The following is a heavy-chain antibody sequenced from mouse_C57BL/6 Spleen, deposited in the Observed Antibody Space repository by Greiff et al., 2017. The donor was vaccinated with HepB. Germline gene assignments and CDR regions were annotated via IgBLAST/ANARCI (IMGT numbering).Heavy chain of an antibody. D-gene: IGHD1-1*01. CDR1: GFTFSSYA. J-gene: IGHJ3*01. CDR2: ISDGGSYT. Sequence: EVKLMDSGGGLVKPGGSLKLSCAASGFTFSSYAMSWVRQTPEKRLEWVATISDGGSYTYYPDNVKGRFTISRDNAKNNLYLQMSHLKSEDTAMYYCARSTTVVGPGFAYWGQGTLVTVSA. V-gene: IGHV5-4*03. CDR3: ARSTTVVGPGFAY.